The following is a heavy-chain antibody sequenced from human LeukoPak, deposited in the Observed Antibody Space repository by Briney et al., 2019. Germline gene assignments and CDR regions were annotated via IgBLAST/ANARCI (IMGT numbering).Heavy chain of an antibody. CDR3: ARGRQWLVGGDWFDP. CDR1: GYTFTDYY. J-gene: IGHJ5*02. CDR2: INPNSGGT. Sequence: APVKVSCKSSGYTFTDYYMHWVRQAPGQGLEWMGWINPNSGGTNYAQKSQDRVTMTRDTSISTTYMELRRLISGDTAVYYCARGRQWLVGGDWFDPWGQGTLDTVSS. D-gene: IGHD6-19*01. V-gene: IGHV1-2*02.